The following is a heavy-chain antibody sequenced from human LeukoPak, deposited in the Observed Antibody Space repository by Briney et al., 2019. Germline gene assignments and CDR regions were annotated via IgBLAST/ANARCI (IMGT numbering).Heavy chain of an antibody. V-gene: IGHV5-51*01. CDR2: IYPGDSDT. J-gene: IGHJ4*02. CDR1: GYSFPNYW. CDR3: ARRSPQADY. Sequence: GESLKISCKGSGYSFPNYWIGWVRQMAGKGLEWMGIIYPGDSDTRYNPSFEGQVTISADKSINTAYLQWSSLKASDTAMYYCARRSPQADYWGQGTLVTVSS.